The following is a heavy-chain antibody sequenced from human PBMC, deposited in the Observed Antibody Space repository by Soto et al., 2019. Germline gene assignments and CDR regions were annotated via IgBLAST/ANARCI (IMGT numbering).Heavy chain of an antibody. CDR3: AKERIAVAGSSFDY. CDR2: ISYDGSNK. Sequence: QVQLVESGGGVVQPGRSLRLSCAASGFTFSSYGMHWVRQAPGKGLEWVAAISYDGSNKYYADSVKGRFTISRDNSKNTLYLQMNSLRAEDTAVYYCAKERIAVAGSSFDYWGQGTLVTVSS. J-gene: IGHJ4*02. D-gene: IGHD6-19*01. V-gene: IGHV3-30*18. CDR1: GFTFSSYG.